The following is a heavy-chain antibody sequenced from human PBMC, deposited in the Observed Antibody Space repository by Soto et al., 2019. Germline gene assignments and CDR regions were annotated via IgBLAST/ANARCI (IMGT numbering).Heavy chain of an antibody. J-gene: IGHJ6*04. V-gene: IGHV3-23*01. CDR1: GFTFSSYA. D-gene: IGHD2-15*01. Sequence: EVQLLESGGGLVQPGGSLRLSCAASGFTFSSYAMSWDRQAPGKGLEWVSAISGSGGSTYYADSVKGRFTISRDNSKNTLYLQMNSLRAEDTAVYYCVMVAAAGGDYYGMDVWGEGTTVTVSS. CDR3: VMVAAAGGDYYGMDV. CDR2: ISGSGGST.